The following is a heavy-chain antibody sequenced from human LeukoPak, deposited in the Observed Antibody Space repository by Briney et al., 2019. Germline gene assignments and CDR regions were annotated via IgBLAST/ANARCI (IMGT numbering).Heavy chain of an antibody. CDR3: ARGMTTVVTPWVY. D-gene: IGHD4-23*01. J-gene: IGHJ4*02. CDR2: IKQDGSEK. CDR1: GFTFSSYW. Sequence: PGGSLRLSCAASGFTFSSYWMSWVRQAPGKGLEWVANIKQDGSEKYYVDSVKGRFTISRDNAKNSLYLQMNSLRAEDTAVYYCARGMTTVVTPWVYWGQGTLVTVSS. V-gene: IGHV3-7*01.